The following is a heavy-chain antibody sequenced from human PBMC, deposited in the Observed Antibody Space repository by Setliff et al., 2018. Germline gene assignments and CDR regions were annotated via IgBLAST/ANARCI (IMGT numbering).Heavy chain of an antibody. J-gene: IGHJ6*03. Sequence: SETLSLTCTVSGGSLSADYYWSWIRQPAGKGLEWIGHVHPDGSTNYNPSLYSRLIISVDTSKNLFSLNLSSVTAADTAVYYCARVLGYNGYGNYYIYYFMDVWGKGTTVTVSS. D-gene: IGHD5-12*01. CDR1: GGSLSADYY. CDR2: VHPDGST. CDR3: ARVLGYNGYGNYYIYYFMDV. V-gene: IGHV4-61*09.